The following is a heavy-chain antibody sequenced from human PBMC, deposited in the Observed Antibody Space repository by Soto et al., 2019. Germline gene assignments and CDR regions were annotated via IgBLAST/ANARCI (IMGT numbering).Heavy chain of an antibody. J-gene: IGHJ4*02. CDR1: GFTFSSYA. CDR2: ISGSGGST. CDR3: AKGARTLDVWGSYRHPHPPYYFDY. V-gene: IGHV3-23*01. D-gene: IGHD3-16*02. Sequence: PGGSLRLSCAASGFTFSSYAMSWVRQAPGKGLEWVSAISGSGGSTYYADSVKGRFTISRDNSKNTLYLQMNSLRAEDTAVYYCAKGARTLDVWGSYRHPHPPYYFDYWGQGTLVTVSS.